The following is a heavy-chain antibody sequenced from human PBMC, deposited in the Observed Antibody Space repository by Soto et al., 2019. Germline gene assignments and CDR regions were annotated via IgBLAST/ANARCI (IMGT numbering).Heavy chain of an antibody. CDR3: ARGRTIFGVVNFDY. D-gene: IGHD3-3*01. CDR1: GGTFSNSP. CDR2: VIPIFCVM. J-gene: IGHJ4*02. V-gene: IGHV1-69*01. Sequence: QVQLVQSGPEVKKPGSSVKVSCKASGGTFSNSPIAWVRLAPGQGLEWMGGVIPIFCVMKYAEKFQGRVTFTADASTSTAYMELSRLTSEDPDVYYCARGRTIFGVVNFDYWGQGTPVTVSS.